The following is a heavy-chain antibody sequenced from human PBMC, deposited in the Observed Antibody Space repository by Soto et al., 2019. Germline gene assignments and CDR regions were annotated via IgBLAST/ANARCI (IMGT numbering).Heavy chain of an antibody. J-gene: IGHJ6*02. CDR3: ARHNGSSWYYYYYGMDV. CDR1: GGSISSSNW. V-gene: IGHV4-4*02. Sequence: QVQLQESGPGLVKPSGTLSLTCAVSGGSISSSNWWSWVRQPPGKGLEWIGEIYHRGSTNYNPSLKRRVTISVDKSKNQFSLKLSSVTAADTAVYYCARHNGSSWYYYYYGMDVWGQETTVTVSS. CDR2: IYHRGST. D-gene: IGHD6-13*01.